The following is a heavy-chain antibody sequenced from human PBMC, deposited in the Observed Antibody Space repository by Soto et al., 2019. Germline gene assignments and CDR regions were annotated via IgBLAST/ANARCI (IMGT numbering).Heavy chain of an antibody. CDR2: IYYSGST. CDR3: ARMIVVVAATPIRWFDP. D-gene: IGHD2-15*01. J-gene: IGHJ5*02. V-gene: IGHV4-31*03. CDR1: GGSISSGGYY. Sequence: QVQLQESGPGLVKPSQTLSLTCTVSGGSISSGGYYWSWIRQHPGKGLEWIGYIYYSGSTYYNPSLKCRVTISVDTSKNQFSLKLSSVTAADTAVYYCARMIVVVAATPIRWFDPWGQRTLVTVSS.